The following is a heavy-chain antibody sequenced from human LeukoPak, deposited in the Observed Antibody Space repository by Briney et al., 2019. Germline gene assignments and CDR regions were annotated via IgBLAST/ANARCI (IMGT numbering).Heavy chain of an antibody. CDR3: ARGHIAPQRQFIARRGLRTVSRFDP. V-gene: IGHV4-59*01. J-gene: IGHJ5*02. D-gene: IGHD6-25*01. CDR2: ISSAGKT. Sequence: PSETLSLTCTVSSGSLSNYYWTWIRQSPGKGLEWIASISSAGKTNSNPSLQSRVTISLDTSNHQLSLKMTSVISADTAVYYCARGHIAPQRQFIARRGLRTVSRFDPWAQGTLVLVSA. CDR1: SGSLSNYY.